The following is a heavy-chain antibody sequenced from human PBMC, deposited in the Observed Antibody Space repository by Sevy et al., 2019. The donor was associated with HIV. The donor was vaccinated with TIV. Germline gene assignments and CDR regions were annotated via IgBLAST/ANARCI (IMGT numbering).Heavy chain of an antibody. Sequence: AAVKVSCKASGYTFTNYYIHWMRQAPRQGLEWMGIINPSGRSTSYAQKFQGRVTMIRDTSTSTVYMELSSLRSEDTAVYYCARDSTVITVFQYWGQGTLVTVSS. V-gene: IGHV1-46*01. CDR3: ARDSTVITVFQY. CDR1: GYTFTNYY. CDR2: INPSGRST. J-gene: IGHJ4*02. D-gene: IGHD1-20*01.